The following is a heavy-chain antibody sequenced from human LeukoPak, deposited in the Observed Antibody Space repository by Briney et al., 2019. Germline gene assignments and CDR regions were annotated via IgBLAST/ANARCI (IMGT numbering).Heavy chain of an antibody. CDR2: IKGDGTTT. D-gene: IGHD1-14*01. CDR3: SRKDAGLYY. V-gene: IGHV3-74*01. J-gene: IGHJ4*02. Sequence: GGSLRLSCAASGFTFRNHWMHWVRQTPGKGLVWVSRIKGDGTTTTYADSVKGRFTISRDNAKNTVYLQMTSLKATDKAVYYCSRKDAGLYYWGQGALVTVSS. CDR1: GFTFRNHW.